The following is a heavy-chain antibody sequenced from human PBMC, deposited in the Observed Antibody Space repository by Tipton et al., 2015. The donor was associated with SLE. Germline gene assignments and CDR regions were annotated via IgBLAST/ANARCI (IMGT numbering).Heavy chain of an antibody. D-gene: IGHD2-21*01. CDR3: ARGCGGDCLIPEYFQH. J-gene: IGHJ1*01. CDR2: IYTSGST. Sequence: LRLSCTVSGGSISSGSYYWSWIRQPAGKGLEWIGRIYTSGSTNYNPSLKSRVTISADTSKNQFSLKLSSVTAADTAVYYCARGCGGDCLIPEYFQHWGQGTLVTVSS. CDR1: GGSISSGSYY. V-gene: IGHV4-61*02.